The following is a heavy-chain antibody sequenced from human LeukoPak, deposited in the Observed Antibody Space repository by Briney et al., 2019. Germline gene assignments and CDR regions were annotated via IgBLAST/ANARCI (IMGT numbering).Heavy chain of an antibody. CDR2: ISWNSGSI. J-gene: IGHJ4*02. CDR3: AKAHMVYFGLLDY. CDR1: GFTFDDYA. V-gene: IGHV3-9*01. D-gene: IGHD2-8*01. Sequence: GRSLRLSCAASGFTFDDYAMHWVRQAPGKGLEWVSGISWNSGSIGYADSVKGRFTISRDNAKISLYLQMNSLRAEDTALYYCAKAHMVYFGLLDYWGQGTLVTVSS.